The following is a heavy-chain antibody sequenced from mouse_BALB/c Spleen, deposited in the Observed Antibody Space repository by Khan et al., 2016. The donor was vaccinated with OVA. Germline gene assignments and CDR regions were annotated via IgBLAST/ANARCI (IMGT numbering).Heavy chain of an antibody. D-gene: IGHD2-10*01. V-gene: IGHV2-6-1*01. J-gene: IGHJ4*01. CDR1: GFSLTSYG. Sequence: QVQLKQSGPGLAAPSQSLSITCTISGFSLTSYGVHWVRQPPGKGLEWLAVIWSDGSTNYNSALKSRLTITKDNSQSQVFLKMNSLQTDDTDIYFCARQPYYHYNIMDYWGQGTSVTVSS. CDR3: ARQPYYHYNIMDY. CDR2: IWSDGST.